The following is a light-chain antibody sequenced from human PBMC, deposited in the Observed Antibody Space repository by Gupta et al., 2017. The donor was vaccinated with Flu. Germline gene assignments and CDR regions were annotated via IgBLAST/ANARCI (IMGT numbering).Light chain of an antibody. V-gene: IGLV1-47*01. J-gene: IGLJ3*02. CDR2: TND. Sequence: QSVLTQPPSASGTPGQRITISCSGSSSNIGRNSVYWYQQLPATAPKLLIYTNDQRPSGVPDRFSGSKSGTSASLAISGLRSEEEADYYCAAWDASLSCWVFGGGTKLTVL. CDR3: AAWDASLSCWV. CDR1: SSNIGRNS.